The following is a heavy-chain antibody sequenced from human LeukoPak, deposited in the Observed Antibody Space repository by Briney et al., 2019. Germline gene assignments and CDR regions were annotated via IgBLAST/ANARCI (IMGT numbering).Heavy chain of an antibody. CDR2: IIPILGIA. V-gene: IGHV1-69*04. CDR1: GGTFGSYA. CDR3: ALLEAAAGTDY. D-gene: IGHD6-13*01. J-gene: IGHJ4*02. Sequence: ASVKVSCKASGGTFGSYAISWVRQAPGQGLEWMGRIIPILGIANYAQKFQGRVTITADKSTSTAYMELSSLRSEDTAVYYCALLEAAAGTDYWGRGTLVTVSS.